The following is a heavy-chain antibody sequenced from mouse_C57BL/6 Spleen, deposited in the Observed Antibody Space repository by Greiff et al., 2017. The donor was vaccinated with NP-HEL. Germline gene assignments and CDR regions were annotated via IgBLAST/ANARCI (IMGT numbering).Heavy chain of an antibody. J-gene: IGHJ4*01. CDR2: ISSGGSYT. V-gene: IGHV5-6*01. D-gene: IGHD4-1*01. Sequence: EVKLMESGGDLVKPGGSLKLSCAASGFTFSSYGMSWVRQTPDKRLEWVATISSGGSYTYYPDSVKGRFTISRDNAKNTLYLQMSSLKSEDTAMYYCARLAGTGYAMDYWGQGTSVTVSS. CDR1: GFTFSSYG. CDR3: ARLAGTGYAMDY.